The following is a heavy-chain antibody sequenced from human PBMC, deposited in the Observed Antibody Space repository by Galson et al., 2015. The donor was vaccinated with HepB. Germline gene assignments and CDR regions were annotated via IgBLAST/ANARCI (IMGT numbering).Heavy chain of an antibody. J-gene: IGHJ6*02. V-gene: IGHV1-69*13. D-gene: IGHD4-17*01. Sequence: SVKVSCKASGGTFSSYAISWVRQAPGQGLEWMGGIIPIFGTANYAQKFQGRVTITADESTSTAYMELSSLRSEDTAVYYCARDQELMTTVTTRMVGYYYYYGMDVWGQGTLVTVSS. CDR3: ARDQELMTTVTTRMVGYYYYYGMDV. CDR1: GGTFSSYA. CDR2: IIPIFGTA.